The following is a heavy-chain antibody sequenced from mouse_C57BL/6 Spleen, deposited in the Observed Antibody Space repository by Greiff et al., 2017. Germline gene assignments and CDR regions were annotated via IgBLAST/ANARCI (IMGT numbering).Heavy chain of an antibody. D-gene: IGHD1-1*01. Sequence: EVHLVESGGGLVQPGGSLSLSCAASGFTFTDYYMSWVRQPPGKALEWLGFIRNKANGYTTEYSASVKGRFTISRDNSQSILYLQMNALRAEDSATYYCARGTTVVAPMDYWGQGTSVTVSS. J-gene: IGHJ4*01. CDR1: GFTFTDYY. CDR2: IRNKANGYTT. CDR3: ARGTTVVAPMDY. V-gene: IGHV7-3*01.